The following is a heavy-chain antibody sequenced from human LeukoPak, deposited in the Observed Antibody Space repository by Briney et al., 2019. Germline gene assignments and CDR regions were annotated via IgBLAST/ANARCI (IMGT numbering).Heavy chain of an antibody. CDR1: GYTFTSYG. J-gene: IGHJ4*02. D-gene: IGHD6-19*01. V-gene: IGHV1-18*04. CDR2: TSAYNGNT. Sequence: ASVKVSCKASGYTFTSYGIRWVRQAPGQGLEWMGWTSAYNGNTNYAQKLQGRVTMTRDTSTSTVYMELSSLRSEDTAVYYCARVYSSGWDSDYWGQGTLVTVSS. CDR3: ARVYSSGWDSDY.